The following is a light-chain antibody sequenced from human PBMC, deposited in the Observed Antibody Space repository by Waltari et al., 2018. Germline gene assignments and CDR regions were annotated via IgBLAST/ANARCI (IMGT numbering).Light chain of an antibody. Sequence: DIVMTRSPDSLALNLGERTTIMYKYNKSVLYNSNSKNYLAWYQQKPGQPPKLLISWASTRESGVPDRFSGSGSGTDFTLIISNLQAEDVAVYYCQQYYNIPRTFGQGTKLEI. V-gene: IGKV4-1*01. J-gene: IGKJ2*01. CDR2: WAS. CDR3: QQYYNIPRT. CDR1: KSVLYNSNSKNY.